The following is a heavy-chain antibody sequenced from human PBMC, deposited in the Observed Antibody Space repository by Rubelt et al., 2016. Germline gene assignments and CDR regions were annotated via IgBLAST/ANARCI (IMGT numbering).Heavy chain of an antibody. J-gene: IGHJ6*02. Sequence: SGGSTYYADSVKGRFTISRDNSKNTLYLQMNSLRAEDTAVYYWARDMVRGVIPHYYYYYGMDVWGQGTTVTVSS. CDR3: ARDMVRGVIPHYYYYYGMDV. V-gene: IGHV3-66*01. D-gene: IGHD3-10*01. CDR2: SGGST.